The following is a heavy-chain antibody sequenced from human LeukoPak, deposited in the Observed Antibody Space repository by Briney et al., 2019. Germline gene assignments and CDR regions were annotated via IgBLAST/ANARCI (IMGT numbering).Heavy chain of an antibody. CDR3: ARVGTWFDP. J-gene: IGHJ5*02. CDR2: LKEDRREK. Sequence: GGSLRLSCAASGCTFSRSRMSWVREAPGPGLEWVAHLKEDRREKYYVEFVKGRFTISRDTAKTSLYLKMNSMRVVDTAMYYCARVGTWFDPWGQGTLVTVSS. D-gene: IGHD6-13*01. V-gene: IGHV3-7*04. CDR1: GCTFSRSR.